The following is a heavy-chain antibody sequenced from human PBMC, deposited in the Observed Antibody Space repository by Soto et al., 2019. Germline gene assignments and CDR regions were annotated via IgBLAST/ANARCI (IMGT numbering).Heavy chain of an antibody. D-gene: IGHD2-15*01. CDR3: ARDLGYCRSGTCYREWFEP. V-gene: IGHV1-18*01. CDR2: VRGDNGHT. Sequence: QVQLVQSGAEVQKPGASVKVSCKASGYTFTTHGISWVRQVPGQGLEWMGGVRGDNGHTNYAQSLQGRVTMTTETSTNTAYMERRSLRSDDTAVYYCARDLGYCRSGTCYREWFEPWGQGTLVTVSS. J-gene: IGHJ5*02. CDR1: GYTFTTHG.